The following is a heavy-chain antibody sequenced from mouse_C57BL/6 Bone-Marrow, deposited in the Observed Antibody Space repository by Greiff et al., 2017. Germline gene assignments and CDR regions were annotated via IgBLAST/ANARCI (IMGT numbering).Heavy chain of an antibody. D-gene: IGHD2-1*01. CDR3: ARQIYYYDFDY. J-gene: IGHJ2*01. CDR2: LYPGDGDT. V-gene: IGHV1-82*01. CDR1: GYAFSSSW. Sequence: QVQLQQSGPELVKPGASVKLSCKASGYAFSSSWMNWVKQRPGQGLEWIGRLYPGDGDTNYNGKFKGKATLTVDKSSSTAYMPLSSLTSEDSAGDFCARQIYYYDFDYWGQGTTLTVSS.